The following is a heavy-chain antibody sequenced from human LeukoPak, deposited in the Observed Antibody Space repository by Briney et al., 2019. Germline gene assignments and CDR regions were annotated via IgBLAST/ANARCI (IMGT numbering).Heavy chain of an antibody. J-gene: IGHJ5*02. CDR2: INHSGST. CDR3: ARGQTMVRTTNWCDP. Sequence: PSETLSLTCAVYGGSFSGYYWSWIRQPPGKGLEWIGEINHSGSTNYNPSLKSRVTISVDTSKNQFSLKLSSVTAADTAVYYCARGQTMVRTTNWCDPWGQGPLVTVSS. CDR1: GGSFSGYY. V-gene: IGHV4-34*01. D-gene: IGHD3-10*01.